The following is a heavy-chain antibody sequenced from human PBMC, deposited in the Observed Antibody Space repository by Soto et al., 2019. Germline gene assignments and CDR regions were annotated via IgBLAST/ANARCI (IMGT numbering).Heavy chain of an antibody. CDR2: IIPLFGTP. CDR1: GGTFSNGA. CDR3: ANERVGEMATGGYFDY. V-gene: IGHV1-69*01. J-gene: IGHJ4*02. D-gene: IGHD3-10*01. Sequence: QVQLVQSGAEVKRPGSSVKVSCKISGGTFSNGAFSWVRQAPGQGLEWMGGIIPLFGTPSYAQKFQGRVTVTADESSSTVDMERSSLTSEDTAIYYCANERVGEMATGGYFDYWGQGTLVSVSS.